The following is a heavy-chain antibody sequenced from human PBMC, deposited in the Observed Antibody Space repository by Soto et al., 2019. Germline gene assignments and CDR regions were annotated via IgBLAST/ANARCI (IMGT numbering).Heavy chain of an antibody. Sequence: QVQLQESGPGLVKPSETLSLTCTVSGGSISSYYWSWIRQPPGKGLEWIGYIYYSGSTNYNPSLKSRVTISVDTSKNQFSLKLSSVTAADTAVYYCARDAQGSYATDAFDIWGQGTMVTVSS. J-gene: IGHJ3*02. V-gene: IGHV4-59*01. CDR2: IYYSGST. CDR1: GGSISSYY. D-gene: IGHD1-26*01. CDR3: ARDAQGSYATDAFDI.